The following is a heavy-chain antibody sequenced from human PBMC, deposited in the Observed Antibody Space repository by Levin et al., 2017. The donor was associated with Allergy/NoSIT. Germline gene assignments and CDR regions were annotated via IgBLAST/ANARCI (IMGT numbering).Heavy chain of an antibody. D-gene: IGHD2-2*01. CDR3: ARDARLVVPAARVYNWFDP. J-gene: IGHJ5*02. V-gene: IGHV3-7*01. CDR2: IKQDGSEK. Sequence: QSGGSLRLSCAASGFTFSSYWMSWVRQAPGKGLEWVANIKQDGSEKYYVDSVKGRFTISRDNAKNSLYLQMNSLRAEDTAVYYCARDARLVVPAARVYNWFDPWGQGTLVTVSS. CDR1: GFTFSSYW.